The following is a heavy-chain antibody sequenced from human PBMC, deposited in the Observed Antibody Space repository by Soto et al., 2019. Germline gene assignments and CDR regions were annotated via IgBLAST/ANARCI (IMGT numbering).Heavy chain of an antibody. V-gene: IGHV1-2*04. J-gene: IGHJ4*02. CDR3: ARGLEYCSSTSSRYYAY. CDR1: GYTFTGYY. D-gene: IGHD2-2*01. Sequence: GASVKVSCKASGYTFTGYYVHWVRQAPGQGLEWMGWINPNSGGTNYAQKFQGWVTMTRDTSISTAYMELSRLRSDDTAVYYCARGLEYCSSTSSRYYAYWCQGTLGSGSS. CDR2: INPNSGGT.